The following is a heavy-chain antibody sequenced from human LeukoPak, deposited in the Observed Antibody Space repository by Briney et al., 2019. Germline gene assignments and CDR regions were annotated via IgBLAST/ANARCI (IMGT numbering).Heavy chain of an antibody. Sequence: PGGSLRLSCAASGFSFRTYGMHWVRQAPGKGLEWVAFIRYDGSNKYYADSVKGRFTISRDNSKNTLYLQMNSLRAEDTAVYYCAKPMYSSGPFVDYWGQGTLVTVSS. CDR3: AKPMYSSGPFVDY. D-gene: IGHD6-19*01. CDR1: GFSFRTYG. J-gene: IGHJ4*02. V-gene: IGHV3-30*02. CDR2: IRYDGSNK.